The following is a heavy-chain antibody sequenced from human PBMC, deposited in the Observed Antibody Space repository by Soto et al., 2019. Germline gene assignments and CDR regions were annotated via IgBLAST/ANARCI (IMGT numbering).Heavy chain of an antibody. J-gene: IGHJ4*02. Sequence: QVQLVESGGGVVQPGRSLRLSCAASGFTFSSYAMHWVRQAPGKGLEWVAVISYDGSNKYYADSVKGRFTISRDNSKNPLYLQMNSLIAEDTAVYYCARDSRDGYNFYYWGQGTLVTVSS. D-gene: IGHD5-12*01. V-gene: IGHV3-30-3*01. CDR1: GFTFSSYA. CDR3: ARDSRDGYNFYY. CDR2: ISYDGSNK.